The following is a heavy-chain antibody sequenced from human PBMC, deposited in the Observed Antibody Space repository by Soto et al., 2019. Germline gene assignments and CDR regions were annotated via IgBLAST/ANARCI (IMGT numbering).Heavy chain of an antibody. CDR3: ARDRNAFWSGSTYYYYYGMDV. J-gene: IGHJ6*02. CDR1: GLTFSSYS. CDR2: ISSSSSYI. D-gene: IGHD3-3*01. Sequence: EVQLVESGGGLVKPGGSLRLSCAASGLTFSSYSMNWVRQAPGKGLEWVSSISSSSSYIYYADSVKGRFTISRDNAKNSLYLQMNSLRAEDTAVYYCARDRNAFWSGSTYYYYYGMDVWGQGPTVPVSS. V-gene: IGHV3-21*01.